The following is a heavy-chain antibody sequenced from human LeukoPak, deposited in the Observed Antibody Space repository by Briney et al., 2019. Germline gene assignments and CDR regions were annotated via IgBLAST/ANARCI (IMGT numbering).Heavy chain of an antibody. J-gene: IGHJ5*02. Sequence: SETLSLTCTVSGGSISSSSYYWGWIRQPPGKGLEWIGSIYYSGSTYYNPSLKSRVTISVDTSKNQFSLKLSSVTAADTAVYYCARFAGPATLTNWFDPWGQGTLVTVSS. CDR3: ARFAGPATLTNWFDP. CDR1: GGSISSSSYY. D-gene: IGHD1-26*01. V-gene: IGHV4-39*07. CDR2: IYYSGST.